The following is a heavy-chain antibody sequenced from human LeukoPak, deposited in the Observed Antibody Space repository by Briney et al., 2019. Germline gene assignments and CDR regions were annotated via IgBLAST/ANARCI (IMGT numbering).Heavy chain of an antibody. CDR3: AKFNGHPATNSSMDV. CDR2: IIDTGGAT. V-gene: IGHV3-23*01. J-gene: IGHJ6*04. CDR1: GFTFSSFT. Sequence: GGSLRLSCAASGFTFSSFTMNWVRQAPGKGLEWVSGIIDTGGATYYADSVKGRSTISRDNSKNTLFLQMNSLRAEDTAVYYCAKFNGHPATNSSMDVWGEGTTVPVSS.